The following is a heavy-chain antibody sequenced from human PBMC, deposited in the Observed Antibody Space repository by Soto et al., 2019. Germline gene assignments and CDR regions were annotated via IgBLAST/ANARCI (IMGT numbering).Heavy chain of an antibody. V-gene: IGHV4-31*03. D-gene: IGHD6-6*01. CDR3: ARSLSYSSSPFDY. Sequence: SETLSLTCTVSGGSISSGGYYWGWIRQHPGKGLEWIGYIYYSGSTYYNPSLKSRVTISVDTSKNQFSLKLSSVTAADTAVYYCARSLSYSSSPFDYWGQGTLVAVSS. CDR2: IYYSGST. CDR1: GGSISSGGYY. J-gene: IGHJ4*02.